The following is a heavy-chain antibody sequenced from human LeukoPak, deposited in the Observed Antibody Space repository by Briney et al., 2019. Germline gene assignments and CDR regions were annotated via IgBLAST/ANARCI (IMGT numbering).Heavy chain of an antibody. CDR3: ARETIGYCSSTSCYYYYYMDV. J-gene: IGHJ6*03. CDR1: GFTVSSNY. CDR2: IYCGGST. V-gene: IGHV3-53*01. D-gene: IGHD2-2*01. Sequence: GGSLRLSCAASGFTVSSNYMSWVRQAPGKGLEWVSVIYCGGSTYYADSVKGRFTISRDNSKNTLYLQMNSLRAEDTAVYYCARETIGYCSSTSCYYYYYMDVWGKGTTVTVSS.